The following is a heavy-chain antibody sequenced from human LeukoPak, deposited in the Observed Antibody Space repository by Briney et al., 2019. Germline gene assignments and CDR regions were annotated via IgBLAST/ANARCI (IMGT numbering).Heavy chain of an antibody. CDR3: AKGIRRGYDSTNGYFQH. CDR2: ISGSGGST. D-gene: IGHD3-22*01. J-gene: IGHJ1*01. V-gene: IGHV3-23*01. Sequence: GGSLRLFCVASGFTSSNFAMSWVRQTLGKGLEWVSGISGSGGSTYYADSVKGRFTISRDNSKNTLYLQMNSLRAEDTAVYYCAKGIRRGYDSTNGYFQHGGQGTLVTVSS. CDR1: GFTSSNFA.